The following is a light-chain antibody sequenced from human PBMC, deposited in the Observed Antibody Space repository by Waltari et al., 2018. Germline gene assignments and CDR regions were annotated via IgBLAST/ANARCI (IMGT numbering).Light chain of an antibody. V-gene: IGKV3-15*01. CDR2: DPS. Sequence: EILITQPPAPLSVSPGERATLSCSASHSVSRNLAWYQQQPGQAPRLLIHDPSPRATGIPARFSGRGSGTEFTRTISSRQSEDLAVDYWQQYINWPPITFGHGTRLEIK. J-gene: IGKJ5*01. CDR3: QQYINWPPIT. CDR1: HSVSRN.